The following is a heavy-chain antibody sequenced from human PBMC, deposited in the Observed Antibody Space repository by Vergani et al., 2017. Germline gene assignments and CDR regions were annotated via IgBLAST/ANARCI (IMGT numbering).Heavy chain of an antibody. D-gene: IGHD6-13*01. J-gene: IGHJ5*02. CDR1: GGSISSGGYY. Sequence: QVQLQESGPGLVKPSQTLSLTCTVSGGSISSGGYYWSWIRQHPGKGLEWIGYIYYSGSTYYNPSLKSRVTISVDTSKNQFSLKLSSVTAAGTDVYYCARSPSAGNQVDLFDPWGQGTLVTVSS. CDR2: IYYSGST. CDR3: ARSPSAGNQVDLFDP. V-gene: IGHV4-31*03.